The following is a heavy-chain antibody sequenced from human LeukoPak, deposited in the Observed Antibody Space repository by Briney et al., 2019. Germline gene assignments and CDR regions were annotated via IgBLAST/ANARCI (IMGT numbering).Heavy chain of an antibody. J-gene: IGHJ6*02. Sequence: LRLSCAASGFTFSSYAMSWIRQHPGKGLEWIGYIYYSGSTYYNPSLKSRVTISVDTSKNQFSLKLSSVTAADTAVYYCARDGSRLHYYYYGMDVWGQGTTVTVSS. CDR1: GFTFSSYA. V-gene: IGHV4-31*02. CDR2: IYYSGST. D-gene: IGHD6-19*01. CDR3: ARDGSRLHYYYYGMDV.